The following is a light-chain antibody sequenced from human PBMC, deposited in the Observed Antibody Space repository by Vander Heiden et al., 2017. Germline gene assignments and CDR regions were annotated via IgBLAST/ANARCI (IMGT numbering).Light chain of an antibody. Sequence: QSALTQPAPVSGSPGQWITISCPGTSSDVGNYVYVSWYQQHPAKVPTLSSYEGNNRPSGVSNRFSCSNSGNNDSLAISALQAEDEADYDGSSSKNGRTPADGCGT. CDR3: SSSKNGRTPADG. CDR1: SSDVGNYVY. J-gene: IGLJ1*01. CDR2: EGN. V-gene: IGLV2-14*01.